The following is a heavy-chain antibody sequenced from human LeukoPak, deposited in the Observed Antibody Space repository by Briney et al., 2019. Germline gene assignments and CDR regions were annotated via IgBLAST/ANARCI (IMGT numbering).Heavy chain of an antibody. CDR3: ARGRAGNYYNHNDY. Sequence: GGSLRLSCAASGFNISGYWMHWVRQAPGKGLVWVSRSNGDGSITAYADSVKGRFTISRDNAKNTLYLQMNSLRAEDTAVYYCARGRAGNYYNHNDYWGQGTLVTVSS. CDR1: GFNISGYW. CDR2: SNGDGSIT. V-gene: IGHV3-74*01. J-gene: IGHJ4*02. D-gene: IGHD3-10*01.